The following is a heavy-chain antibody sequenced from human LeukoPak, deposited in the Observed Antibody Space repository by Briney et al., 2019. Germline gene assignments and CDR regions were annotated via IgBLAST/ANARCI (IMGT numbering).Heavy chain of an antibody. V-gene: IGHV3-23*01. J-gene: IGHJ4*02. Sequence: GGFLRLSCAASGFAFSRQDMGWVRQAPGKGLEWVSGISDSGDRTYYADSVKGRFTISRDNFKNTLYLQMNSLRVEDTAVYYCAKDARRSSGWFFFDHWGQGTLVTVSS. CDR3: AKDARRSSGWFFFDH. CDR1: GFAFSRQD. D-gene: IGHD6-19*01. CDR2: ISDSGDRT.